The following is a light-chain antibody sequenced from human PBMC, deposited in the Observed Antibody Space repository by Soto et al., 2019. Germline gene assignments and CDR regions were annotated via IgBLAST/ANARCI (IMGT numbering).Light chain of an antibody. Sequence: ENVLTQSPGTLSLSPGERVILSCRASQSISTSFLAWYQQKPGQAPRLLIYGASTRATGIPDRFSGSGSGTDFTLTISRLEPEDFAVYFCQQYGSPPLTFGGGTKVDIK. J-gene: IGKJ4*01. V-gene: IGKV3-20*01. CDR3: QQYGSPPLT. CDR1: QSISTSF. CDR2: GAS.